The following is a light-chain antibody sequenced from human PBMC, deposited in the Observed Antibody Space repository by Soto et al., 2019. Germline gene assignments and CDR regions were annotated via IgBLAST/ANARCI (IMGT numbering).Light chain of an antibody. Sequence: VMTQSPLSLPVTPGEPASISCRSSQSLLHSNGYNYLDWYLQKPGQSPQLLIYLGSNRSSGVPDRFSGSGSGTDFTLKISRVEAEDVGVYYCMQALQTPTFGQGTKVDIK. CDR3: MQALQTPT. V-gene: IGKV2-28*01. J-gene: IGKJ1*01. CDR1: QSLLHSNGYNY. CDR2: LGS.